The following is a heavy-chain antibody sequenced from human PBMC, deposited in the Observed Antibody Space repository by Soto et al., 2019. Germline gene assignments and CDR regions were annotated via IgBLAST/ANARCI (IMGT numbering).Heavy chain of an antibody. CDR2: ISAYNGNT. CDR3: ARVGLGYTYSSSWYANYYYGMDV. J-gene: IGHJ6*02. V-gene: IGHV1-18*01. Sequence: ASVKVSCKASGYTFTSYGISWVRQAPGQGLEWMGWISAYNGNTNYAQKLQGRVTMTTDTSTSTAYMELSSLRSEDTAVYYCARVGLGYTYSSSWYANYYYGMDVWGQGTTVTVSS. D-gene: IGHD6-13*01. CDR1: GYTFTSYG.